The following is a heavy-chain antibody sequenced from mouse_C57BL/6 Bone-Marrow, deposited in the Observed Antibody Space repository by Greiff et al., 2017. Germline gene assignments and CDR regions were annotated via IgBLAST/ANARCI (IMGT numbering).Heavy chain of an antibody. D-gene: IGHD2-4*01. J-gene: IGHJ2*01. Sequence: QVQLQQSGAELVKPGASVKLSCKASGYTFTSYWMHWVKQRPGQGLEWIGMIHPNSGSTNYNEKFKSKATLTVDKSSSTAYMQLSSLTSEDSAVYYCARKVIYCEYDALLDYWGQGTTLTVSS. CDR1: GYTFTSYW. CDR2: IHPNSGST. CDR3: ARKVIYCEYDALLDY. V-gene: IGHV1-64*01.